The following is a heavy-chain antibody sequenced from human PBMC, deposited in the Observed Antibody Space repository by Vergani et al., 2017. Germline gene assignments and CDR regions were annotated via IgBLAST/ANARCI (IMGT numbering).Heavy chain of an antibody. D-gene: IGHD3-16*02. V-gene: IGHV1-2*02. CDR2: INPNSGGT. CDR1: GYTFTGYY. Sequence: QVQLVQSGAEVKKPGASVKVSCKASGYTFTGYYMHWVRQAPGQGLEWMGWINPNSGGTNYAQKFQGRVTMTRDTSISTAYMELSRLRSDDTAVYYCARDPVITFGVFIVPRDACDIWGQGTMVTVSS. CDR3: ARDPVITFGVFIVPRDACDI. J-gene: IGHJ3*02.